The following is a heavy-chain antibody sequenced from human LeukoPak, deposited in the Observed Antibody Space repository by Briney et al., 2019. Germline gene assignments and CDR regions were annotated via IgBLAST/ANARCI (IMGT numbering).Heavy chain of an antibody. J-gene: IGHJ4*02. CDR3: AKRRPKGSGSYFDY. CDR2: ISGSGGST. CDR1: GFIFSSYA. V-gene: IGHV3-23*01. D-gene: IGHD1-26*01. Sequence: GGSLRLSCAASGFIFSSYAMSWVRQAPGKGLEWVSSISGSGGSTYYADSVKGRFTISRDNSKNTLYLQMNSLRAEDTAVYYCAKRRPKGSGSYFDYWGQGTLVTVSS.